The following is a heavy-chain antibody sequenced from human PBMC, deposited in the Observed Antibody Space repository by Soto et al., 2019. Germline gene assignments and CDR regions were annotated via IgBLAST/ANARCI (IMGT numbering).Heavy chain of an antibody. CDR1: GGSLSGNY. V-gene: IGHV4-34*01. CDR2: INHSGSA. Sequence: QVLLQQWGARLLKPSETLSLTCAVYGGSLSGNYWTWIRQSPGKGLEWIGNINHSGSAIYNPSLKSRITISVGTSNNQFFLELSSVTAADTAVYYCARARADYYGPENYYKGGFYYFDHWGQGTLVTVSS. CDR3: ARARADYYGPENYYKGGFYYFDH. J-gene: IGHJ4*02. D-gene: IGHD3-10*01.